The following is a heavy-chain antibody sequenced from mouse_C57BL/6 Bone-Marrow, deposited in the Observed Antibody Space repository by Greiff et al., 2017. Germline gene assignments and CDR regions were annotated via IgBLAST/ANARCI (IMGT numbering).Heavy chain of an antibody. CDR3: ARGIYDGFLWFAY. CDR2: INPSSGYT. V-gene: IGHV1-7*01. D-gene: IGHD2-3*01. Sequence: VQLQESGAELAKPGASVKLSCKASGYTFTSYWMHWVKQRPGQGLEWIGYINPSSGYTKSNQKFKDKATLTADKSSSTAYMQLSSLTYEDSAVYYCARGIYDGFLWFAYWGQGTLVTVSA. CDR1: GYTFTSYW. J-gene: IGHJ3*01.